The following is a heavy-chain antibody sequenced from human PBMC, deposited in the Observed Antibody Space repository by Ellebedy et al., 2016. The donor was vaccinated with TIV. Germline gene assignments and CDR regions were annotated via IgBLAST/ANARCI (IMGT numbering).Heavy chain of an antibody. CDR1: GFTFSSYG. CDR3: ATYENWNDELNY. Sequence: GESLKISCAASGFTFSSYGMHWVRQAPGKGREWVAVIWYDGSNKYYADYVKGRFTISRDNSKNTLYLQMNSRRAEDTAVYYCATYENWNDELNYWGQGTLVTVSS. CDR2: IWYDGSNK. D-gene: IGHD1-1*01. J-gene: IGHJ4*02. V-gene: IGHV3-33*01.